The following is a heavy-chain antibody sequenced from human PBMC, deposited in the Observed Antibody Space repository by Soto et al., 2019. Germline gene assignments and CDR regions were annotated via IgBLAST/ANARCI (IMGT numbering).Heavy chain of an antibody. V-gene: IGHV3-30-3*01. CDR1: GFTFSSYA. CDR2: ISYDGSNK. CDR3: AYTSGSYGLFEPDPFDY. Sequence: GWSLRLSCAASGFTFSSYAMHWVRQAPGKVLEWVAVISYDGSNKYYADSVKGRFTISRDNSKNTLYLQMNSPRAEDTAVYYCAYTSGSYGLFEPDPFDYWGQGTLVTVSS. J-gene: IGHJ4*02. D-gene: IGHD1-26*01.